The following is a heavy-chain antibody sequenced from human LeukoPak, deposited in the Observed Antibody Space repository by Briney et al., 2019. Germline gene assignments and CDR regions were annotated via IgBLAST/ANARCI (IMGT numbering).Heavy chain of an antibody. CDR2: ISYDGSNK. V-gene: IGHV3-30*18. D-gene: IGHD3-22*01. Sequence: GGSLRLSCAASGFTFNNYDMHWVRQAPGKGLEWVAVISYDGSNKYYADSVKGRFTISRDNSKNTLYLQMNSLRAEDTAVYYCAKDSRSDMYSSGYDAFDIWGQGTMVTVSS. CDR1: GFTFNNYD. J-gene: IGHJ3*02. CDR3: AKDSRSDMYSSGYDAFDI.